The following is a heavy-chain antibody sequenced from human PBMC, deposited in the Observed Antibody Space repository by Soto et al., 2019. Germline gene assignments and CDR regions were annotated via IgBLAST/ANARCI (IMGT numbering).Heavy chain of an antibody. V-gene: IGHV1-69*08. J-gene: IGHJ4*02. Sequence: QVQLVQSGAEVRKPGSSVKVSCKASGVTFSSFAFTWVRQAPGQGLEWMGRIIAEVSTTNYAQKFQGRVTITADRSTSTAYMELSGLRSEDTAVYYCARESYSRGFDTTDNFAFPLDYWGQGTLVTVSS. CDR1: GVTFSSFA. D-gene: IGHD1-26*01. CDR3: ARESYSRGFDTTDNFAFPLDY. CDR2: IIAEVSTT.